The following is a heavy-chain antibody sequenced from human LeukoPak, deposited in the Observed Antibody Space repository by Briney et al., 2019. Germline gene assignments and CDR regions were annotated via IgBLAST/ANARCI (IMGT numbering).Heavy chain of an antibody. CDR3: ARCLSIGRFSKGGTKSWFDP. CDR2: INPNSGGT. V-gene: IGHV1-2*02. D-gene: IGHD1-1*01. CDR1: GYTFTGYY. Sequence: ASVTVSCKASGYTFTGYYMHWVRQAPGQGREGMGWINPNSGGTNYAQKFQGRVTMTRDTSISTAYMELSRLRSDDTAVYYCARCLSIGRFSKGGTKSWFDPWGQGTLVTVSS. J-gene: IGHJ5*02.